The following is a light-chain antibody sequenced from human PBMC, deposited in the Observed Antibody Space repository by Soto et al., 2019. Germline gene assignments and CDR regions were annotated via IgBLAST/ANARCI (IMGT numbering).Light chain of an antibody. J-gene: IGLJ1*01. CDR3: SSYTSSSTLYV. Sequence: ALTQPASVSGSPGQSITISCTGTSSDVGGYNYVCWYKQHPGKAPQLMIYEVTNRPSGVSDRFSGSKSGNTASLTISGLQAEDEADYYCSSYTSSSTLYVFGTGTKVTVL. V-gene: IGLV2-14*01. CDR2: EVT. CDR1: SSDVGGYNY.